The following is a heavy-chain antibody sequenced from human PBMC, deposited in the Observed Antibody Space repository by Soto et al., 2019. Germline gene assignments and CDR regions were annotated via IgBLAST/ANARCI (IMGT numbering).Heavy chain of an antibody. Sequence: GGSLRLSCTASGFTFGDYAMSWFRQTPGKGLEWVGFIKSKVYGGTTEYAASVTGRFNISRDDSKSIAYLQMNSLTTEDTAVYYCTRALEQWLVRVNNYWGQGTLVTVS. CDR1: GFTFGDYA. CDR2: IKSKVYGGTT. J-gene: IGHJ4*02. CDR3: TRALEQWLVRVNNY. D-gene: IGHD6-19*01. V-gene: IGHV3-49*03.